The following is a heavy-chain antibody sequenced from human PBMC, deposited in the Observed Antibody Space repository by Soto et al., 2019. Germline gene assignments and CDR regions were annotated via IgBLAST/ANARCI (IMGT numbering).Heavy chain of an antibody. CDR3: DTTTNPLYCSSNSCYPYCNFDP. V-gene: IGHV3-53*01. CDR2: IYSGGSK. CDR1: GFTVSSNY. Sequence: GGSLRLSCAASGFTVSSNYMSWFRHAPWKGLEWVSVIYSGGSKYYADSVKGRFTISRDNSKNTLYLQMNSLRAEDTAVYYCDTTTNPLYCSSNSCYPYCNFDPRGRGSLVRVSS. D-gene: IGHD2-2*01. J-gene: IGHJ2*01.